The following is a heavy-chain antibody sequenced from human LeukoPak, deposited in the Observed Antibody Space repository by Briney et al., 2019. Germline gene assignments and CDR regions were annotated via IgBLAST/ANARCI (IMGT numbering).Heavy chain of an antibody. CDR1: GFNFSTYW. CDR2: TRNKANSYTT. V-gene: IGHV3-72*01. Sequence: GGSLRLSCTASGFNFSTYWMTWVRQVPGKGLEWVGRTRNKANSYTTEYAASVKGRFTISRDDSKNSLYLQMNSLKTEDTAVYYCAREYYDYVWGSYLDYWGQGTLVTVSS. CDR3: AREYYDYVWGSYLDY. J-gene: IGHJ4*02. D-gene: IGHD3-16*02.